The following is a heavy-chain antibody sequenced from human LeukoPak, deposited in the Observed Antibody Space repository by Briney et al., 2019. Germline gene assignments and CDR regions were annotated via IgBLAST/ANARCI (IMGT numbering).Heavy chain of an antibody. CDR3: AKQREGISWSPDY. D-gene: IGHD6-13*01. CDR2: ISYDGSNK. J-gene: IGHJ4*02. CDR1: GFTFTSYG. V-gene: IGHV3-30*18. Sequence: GGSLRLSCAASGFTFTSYGMHWVRQAPGKGLGWVAVISYDGSNKYYADSVKGRFTISKDNSKNTLYLQMNSLRAEDTAVYYCAKQREGISWSPDYWGQGTLVTVSS.